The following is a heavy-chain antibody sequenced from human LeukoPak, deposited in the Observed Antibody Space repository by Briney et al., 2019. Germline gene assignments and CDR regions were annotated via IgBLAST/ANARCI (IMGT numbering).Heavy chain of an antibody. Sequence: GRSLRLSCAASGFTFSSYGMHWVRQAPGKGLEWVAVISYDGSNKYYADSVKGRFTISRDNSENTLYLQMNSLRAEDTAVYYCAKDDRIAARRGPLDYWGQGTLVTVSS. CDR2: ISYDGSNK. D-gene: IGHD6-6*01. J-gene: IGHJ4*02. CDR3: AKDDRIAARRGPLDY. V-gene: IGHV3-30*18. CDR1: GFTFSSYG.